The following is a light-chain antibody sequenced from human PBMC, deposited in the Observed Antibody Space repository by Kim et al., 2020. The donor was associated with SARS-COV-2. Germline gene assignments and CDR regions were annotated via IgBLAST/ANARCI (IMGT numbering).Light chain of an antibody. J-gene: IGKJ1*01. CDR3: QKYNGAPWT. CDR1: QGISSN. Sequence: ASVGDRVTITCRASQGISSNVAWYQQKPGDVPKLLIYDASALLSGVPSRFSGSGSGTDFTLTISSLQPEDVATYYCQKYNGAPWTFGQGTRVDIK. V-gene: IGKV1-27*01. CDR2: DAS.